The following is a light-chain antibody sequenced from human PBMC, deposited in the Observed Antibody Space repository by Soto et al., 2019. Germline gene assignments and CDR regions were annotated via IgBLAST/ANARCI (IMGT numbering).Light chain of an antibody. CDR3: ATWDDSLKGV. V-gene: IGLV1-44*01. Sequence: QSVLTQPPSASGTPGQRVIISCSGSSSNIGSNPVNWYQHLPGAAPKLLIYSNNQRPSGVPDRFSGSKSGTSASLAISGLQSEDEDDYYCATWDDSLKGVFGGGTKLTVL. J-gene: IGLJ2*01. CDR1: SSNIGSNP. CDR2: SNN.